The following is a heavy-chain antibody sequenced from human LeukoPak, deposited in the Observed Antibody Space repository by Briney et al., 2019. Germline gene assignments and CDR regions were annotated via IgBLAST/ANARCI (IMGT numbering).Heavy chain of an antibody. Sequence: SVKVSCKASGGTFSSYAISWVRQATGQGLEWMGGIIPIFGTANYAQKFQGRVTITTDESTSTAYMELSSLRSEDTAVYYCAIGGYSQYYYYMNVWGKGTTVTVSS. CDR1: GGTFSSYA. CDR3: AIGGYSQYYYYMNV. D-gene: IGHD5-18*01. J-gene: IGHJ6*03. CDR2: IIPIFGTA. V-gene: IGHV1-69*05.